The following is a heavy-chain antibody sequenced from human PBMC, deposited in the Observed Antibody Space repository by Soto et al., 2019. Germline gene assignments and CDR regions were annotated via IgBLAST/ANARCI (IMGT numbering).Heavy chain of an antibody. CDR1: GYTFTSYY. CDR2: INPYSGGA. Sequence: ASVKVSCKASGYTFTSYYMHWVRQAPGQGLEWMGWINPYSGGADYAQSFQGRVTMTRDTSISTVYMELSRLRFDDTAVYYCARVIRGAYYNSPLDTWGQGTVVTVSS. V-gene: IGHV1-2*02. D-gene: IGHD3-10*01. J-gene: IGHJ5*02. CDR3: ARVIRGAYYNSPLDT.